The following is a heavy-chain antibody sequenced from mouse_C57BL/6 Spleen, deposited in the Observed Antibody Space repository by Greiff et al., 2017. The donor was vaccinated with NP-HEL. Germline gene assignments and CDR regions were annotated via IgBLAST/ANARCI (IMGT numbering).Heavy chain of an antibody. D-gene: IGHD1-1*01. J-gene: IGHJ2*01. Sequence: VQLQQSGAELVRPGASVKLSCKASGYTFTDYYINWVKQRPGQGLEWIARIYPGSGNTYYNEKFKGKATLTAEKSSSTAYMQLSSLTSEDSAVYCCARGVDYYGSSHFDYWGQGTTLTVSS. CDR1: GYTFTDYY. V-gene: IGHV1-76*01. CDR2: IYPGSGNT. CDR3: ARGVDYYGSSHFDY.